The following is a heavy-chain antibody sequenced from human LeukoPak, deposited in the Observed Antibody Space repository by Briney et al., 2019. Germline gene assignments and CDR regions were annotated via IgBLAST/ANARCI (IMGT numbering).Heavy chain of an antibody. Sequence: SETLSLTCAVSGGSISSGGYSWSWLRQPPGKGLEWIGYIYHSGSTYYNPSLKSRVTISVDRSKNQFSLKLSSVTAADTAVYYCAREAGGPYYDFWSGLDPWGQGTLVTVSS. CDR1: GGSISSGGYS. J-gene: IGHJ5*02. CDR3: AREAGGPYYDFWSGLDP. D-gene: IGHD3-3*01. CDR2: IYHSGST. V-gene: IGHV4-30-2*01.